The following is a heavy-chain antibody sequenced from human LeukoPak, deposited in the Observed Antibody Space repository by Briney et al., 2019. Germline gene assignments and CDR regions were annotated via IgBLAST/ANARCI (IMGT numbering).Heavy chain of an antibody. V-gene: IGHV4-4*07. CDR1: GGSISSYY. D-gene: IGHD3-10*01. Sequence: PSETLSLTCTVSGGSISSYYWSWIRQPAGKGLEWIGRIYTSGSTNYNPSLKSRVTMSVDTSKNQFSLKLSSVTAADTAVYYCAREALLWFGELSNFDYWGQGTLVTVSS. CDR3: AREALLWFGELSNFDY. CDR2: IYTSGST. J-gene: IGHJ4*02.